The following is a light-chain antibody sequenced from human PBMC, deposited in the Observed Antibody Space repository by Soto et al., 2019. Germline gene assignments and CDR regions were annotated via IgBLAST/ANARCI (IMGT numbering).Light chain of an antibody. J-gene: IGLJ3*02. Sequence: QSALTQPPSASGSPGQSVTISCTGTSSDVGGYKYVSWYQQPPGKAPKPIIYEVSQRPSGVPDRFSGSKSGNTASLTVSGLQAEDEGNYYGISYAGGNNFVVFGGGTKLTVL. CDR2: EVS. CDR1: SSDVGGYKY. CDR3: ISYAGGNNFVV. V-gene: IGLV2-8*01.